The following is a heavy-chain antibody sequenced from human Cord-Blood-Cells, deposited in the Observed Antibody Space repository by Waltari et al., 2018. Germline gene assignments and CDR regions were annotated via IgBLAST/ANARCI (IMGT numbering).Heavy chain of an antibody. CDR3: ARGSHWGPYNWFDP. J-gene: IGHJ5*02. V-gene: IGHV1-8*03. CDR2: MNPNSGNT. D-gene: IGHD7-27*01. CDR1: GYTFTSYD. Sequence: QVQLVQSGAEVKKPGASVKVSCKASGYTFTSYDINWVRPATGQGLEWMGWMNPNSGNTGYAQKFQGRVTITRNTSISTAYMELSSLRSEDTAVYYCARGSHWGPYNWFDPWGQGTLVTVSS.